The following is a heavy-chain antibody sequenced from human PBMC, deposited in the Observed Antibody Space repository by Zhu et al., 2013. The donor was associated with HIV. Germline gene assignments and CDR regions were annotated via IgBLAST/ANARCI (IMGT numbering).Heavy chain of an antibody. CDR2: ISGYNGNT. V-gene: IGHV1-18*01. CDR1: GYSFISYG. J-gene: IGHJ4*02. CDR3: ARVSYYYGSGSPFDY. D-gene: IGHD3-10*01. Sequence: QVQLVQSGAEVKKPGASVKVSCKASGYSFISYGISWVRQAPGQGLEWMGWISGYNGNTNYAQKLQGRVTMTTDTSTSTAYMELSSLRSEDTAVYYCARVSYYYGSGSPFDYWGQGTLVTVSS.